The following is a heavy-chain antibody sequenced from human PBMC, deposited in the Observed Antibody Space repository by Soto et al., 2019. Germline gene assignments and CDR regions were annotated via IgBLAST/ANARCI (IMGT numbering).Heavy chain of an antibody. CDR3: ARSWVTGKGGIDV. D-gene: IGHD3-16*01. Sequence: ASVKVSCKASGYTFTRYGISWVRQAPGQGLEWMGWINGYTGNTNYAQKFQGRVTMTTDTSTNTAYLDLWTLISDDTAVYYCARSWVTGKGGIDVWGQGTTVTVS. CDR1: GYTFTRYG. J-gene: IGHJ6*02. V-gene: IGHV1-18*01. CDR2: INGYTGNT.